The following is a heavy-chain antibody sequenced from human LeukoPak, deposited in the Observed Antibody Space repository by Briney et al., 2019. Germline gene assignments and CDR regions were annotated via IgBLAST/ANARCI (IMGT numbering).Heavy chain of an antibody. D-gene: IGHD5-18*01. J-gene: IGHJ3*02. CDR1: GGSISSSNW. CDR3: ARDGYSYGLGVDAFDI. V-gene: IGHV4-4*02. CDR2: IYHSGST. Sequence: SETLSLTCVVSGGSISSSNWWSWVRQPPGKGPEWIGEIYHSGSTNYNPSLKSRVTISVDKSKNQFSLKLSSVTAADTAVYYCARDGYSYGLGVDAFDIWGQGTMVTVSS.